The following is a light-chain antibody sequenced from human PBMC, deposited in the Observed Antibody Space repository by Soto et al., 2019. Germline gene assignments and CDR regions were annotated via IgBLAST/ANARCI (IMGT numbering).Light chain of an antibody. Sequence: QSALTQPASVSGSPGQSITISCTGTSSDVGSHNLVSWYQPHPGQAPKLLIYEVSKRRLGVSACFYACKSGNTASLTISGLQAEDEADYYCCSYGGSKAVFGGGTQLTVL. CDR2: EVS. CDR3: CSYGGSKAV. CDR1: SSDVGSHNL. V-gene: IGLV2-23*02. J-gene: IGLJ7*01.